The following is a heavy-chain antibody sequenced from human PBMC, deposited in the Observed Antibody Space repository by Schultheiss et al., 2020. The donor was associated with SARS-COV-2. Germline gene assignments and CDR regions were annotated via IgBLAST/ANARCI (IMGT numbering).Heavy chain of an antibody. J-gene: IGHJ4*02. CDR2: INHSGST. Sequence: SETLSLTCAVYGGSFSGYYWSWIRQPPGKGLEWIGEINHSGSTNYNPSLKSRVTMSVDTSKNQFSLKLSSVTAADTAVYYCARTMVRVQPFDYWGQGTLVTVSS. V-gene: IGHV4-34*01. D-gene: IGHD3-10*01. CDR3: ARTMVRVQPFDY. CDR1: GGSFSGYY.